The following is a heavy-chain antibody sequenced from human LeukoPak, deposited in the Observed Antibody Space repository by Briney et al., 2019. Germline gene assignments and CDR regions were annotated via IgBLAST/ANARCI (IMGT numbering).Heavy chain of an antibody. CDR2: IYTSGST. J-gene: IGHJ4*02. CDR1: GGSISSYY. D-gene: IGHD3-22*01. CDR3: ARGGNSGYPTGPFDY. Sequence: RPSETLSLTCTVSGGSISSYYWSWIRQPAGKGLEWIGRIYTSGSTNYNPSLKSRVTMSVDTSKNQFSLKLSSVTAADTAVYYCARGGNSGYPTGPFDYWGQGTLVTVSS. V-gene: IGHV4-4*07.